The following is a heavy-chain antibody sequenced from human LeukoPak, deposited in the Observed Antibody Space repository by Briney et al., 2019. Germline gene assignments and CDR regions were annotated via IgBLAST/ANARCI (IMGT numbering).Heavy chain of an antibody. V-gene: IGHV1-69*04. J-gene: IGHJ4*02. CDR3: ARGGRVVATLDY. CDR2: IIPLLDIT. CDR1: GGTFSSFA. D-gene: IGHD2-15*01. Sequence: ASVKVSCKLLGGTFSSFAVSWVRQAPGQGLGWMGRIIPLLDITNYAQRFQGRLTITADKSTTTAYMDLSNLTSDDTAVYYCARGGRVVATLDYWGQGTLVTVSS.